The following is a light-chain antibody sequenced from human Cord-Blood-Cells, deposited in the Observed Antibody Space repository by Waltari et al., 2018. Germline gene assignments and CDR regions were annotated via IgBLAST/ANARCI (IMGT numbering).Light chain of an antibody. CDR2: GAS. CDR1: QSVSSN. J-gene: IGKJ1*01. V-gene: IGKV3-15*01. Sequence: ELVMTQSPATLSVSTGKRATLSCRASQSVSSNLAWYQQKPGQPPRLLIYGASTRATGIPARFSGSGSGTEFILNLSSMQSEYFAVYYCQQYNNWPPWTFGQGTKVEIK. CDR3: QQYNNWPPWT.